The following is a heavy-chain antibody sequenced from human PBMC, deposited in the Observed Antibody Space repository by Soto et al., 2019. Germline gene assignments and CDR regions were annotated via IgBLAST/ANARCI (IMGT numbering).Heavy chain of an antibody. Sequence: QVQLVQSGAEVKKPGASVKVSCKASGYTFTSYDINWVRQATGQGLEYLGWMNPNSGNTGYVQKFPGRVTMTRDTSISTAYMELSSLRSEDTAVYFCARGVTYGAYSRWFDPWGQGTLVTVSS. J-gene: IGHJ5*02. V-gene: IGHV1-8*01. CDR3: ARGVTYGAYSRWFDP. CDR1: GYTFTSYD. CDR2: MNPNSGNT. D-gene: IGHD4-17*01.